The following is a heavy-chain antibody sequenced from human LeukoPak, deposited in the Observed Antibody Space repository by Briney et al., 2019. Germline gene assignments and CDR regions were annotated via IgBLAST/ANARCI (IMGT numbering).Heavy chain of an antibody. J-gene: IGHJ4*02. Sequence: ASVKVSCKASGYIFTGYYMYWVRRAPGQGREWMGWINPNSGGTDYAQKFQGRVTMTRDTSISTAYMELSRLRSDDTAVYYCTRVGSSSWQLFDYWGQGTLVTVSS. CDR3: TRVGSSSWQLFDY. CDR2: INPNSGGT. CDR1: GYIFTGYY. V-gene: IGHV1-2*02. D-gene: IGHD6-13*01.